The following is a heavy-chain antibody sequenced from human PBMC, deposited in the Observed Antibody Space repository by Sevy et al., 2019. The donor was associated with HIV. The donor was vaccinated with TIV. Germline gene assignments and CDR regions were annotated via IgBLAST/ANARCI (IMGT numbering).Heavy chain of an antibody. Sequence: ASVKVSCKASGYTFTSYGISWVRQAPGQGLEWMGWISAYNGNTNYPQKLQGRVTMTTDTSTSTAYMELRSLRSDDTAVYYGARAHYYGSGSYYNTAAGDYWGQGTLVTVSS. J-gene: IGHJ4*02. CDR2: ISAYNGNT. D-gene: IGHD3-10*01. CDR3: ARAHYYGSGSYYNTAAGDY. CDR1: GYTFTSYG. V-gene: IGHV1-18*01.